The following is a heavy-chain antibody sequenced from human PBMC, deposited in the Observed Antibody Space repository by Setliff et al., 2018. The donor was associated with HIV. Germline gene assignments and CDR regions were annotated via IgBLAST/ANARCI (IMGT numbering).Heavy chain of an antibody. Sequence: PSETLSLTCTVSGYSISSRYYWGWIRQSPGKGLEWIGSIYHSGSTQYNPSLKSRVTISVDTPKNQFSLKVRSVSAADTAVYYCARDPPGYGDSNDYWGQGMLVTVSS. CDR2: IYHSGST. V-gene: IGHV4-38-2*02. J-gene: IGHJ4*02. CDR3: ARDPPGYGDSNDY. D-gene: IGHD4-17*01. CDR1: GYSISSRYY.